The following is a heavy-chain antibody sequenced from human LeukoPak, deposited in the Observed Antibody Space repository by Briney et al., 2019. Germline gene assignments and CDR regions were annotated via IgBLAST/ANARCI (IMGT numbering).Heavy chain of an antibody. CDR3: ASVGAADY. CDR2: IYHSGST. J-gene: IGHJ4*02. V-gene: IGHV4-38-2*01. CDR1: GYSISSGYY. Sequence: PSETLSLTCAVSGYSISSGYYWGWIRQPPGKGLEWIGSIYHSGSTYDNPSLKSRVTISVDTSKNQFSLKLSSVTAADTAVYYCASVGAADYWGQGTLVTVSS. D-gene: IGHD1-26*01.